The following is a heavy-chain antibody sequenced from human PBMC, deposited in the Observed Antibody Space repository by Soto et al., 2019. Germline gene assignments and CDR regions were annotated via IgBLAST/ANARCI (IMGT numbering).Heavy chain of an antibody. V-gene: IGHV4-4*02. J-gene: IGHJ4*01. D-gene: IGHD3-22*01. CDR3: ARLIYDSRLNYFYFD. Sequence: SETLSLTCVVSCGSISGRNWWSWVRQAPGKGLEWIGEVFHSGDTTYTPSLRSRVTISVDKSKNQFSLKLNSVTAADTAVYYCARLIYDSRLNYFYFD. CDR1: CGSISGRNW. CDR2: VFHSGDT.